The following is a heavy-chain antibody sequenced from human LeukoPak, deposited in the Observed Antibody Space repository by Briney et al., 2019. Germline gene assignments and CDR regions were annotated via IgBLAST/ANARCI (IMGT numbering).Heavy chain of an antibody. CDR1: GFTFSSYS. V-gene: IGHV3-21*01. Sequence: GGSLRLSCAASGFTFSSYSMNWVRQAPGKGLEWVSSISSSSSYIYYADSVKGRFTISRDNAKNSLYLQMNSLRAEDTAVYYCARDSPGYSGYDHFDYWGQGTLVTVSS. D-gene: IGHD5-12*01. CDR3: ARDSPGYSGYDHFDY. CDR2: ISSSSSYI. J-gene: IGHJ4*02.